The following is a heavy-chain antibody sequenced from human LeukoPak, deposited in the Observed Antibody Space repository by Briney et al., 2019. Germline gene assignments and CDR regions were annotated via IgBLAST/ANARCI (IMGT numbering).Heavy chain of an antibody. CDR2: INHSGST. V-gene: IGHV4-34*01. J-gene: IGHJ6*03. Sequence: GSLRLSCAASGFTFTNSAMRWVRQAPGKGLEWIGEINHSGSTNYNPSLKSRVTISVDTSKNQFSLKLSSVTAADTAVYYCARVYRVSGYTYYYYYYYMDVWGKGTTVTVSS. CDR3: ARVYRVSGYTYYYYYYYMDV. CDR1: GFTFTNSA. D-gene: IGHD3-22*01.